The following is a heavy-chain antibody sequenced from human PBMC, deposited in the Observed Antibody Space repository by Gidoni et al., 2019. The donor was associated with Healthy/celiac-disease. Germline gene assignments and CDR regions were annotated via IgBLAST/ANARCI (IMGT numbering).Heavy chain of an antibody. V-gene: IGHV1-46*01. CDR2: INPSGGST. Sequence: QVQLVQSGAEVKKPAASLKVSCKESGYTFTGYYMRWVRQAPGQGLEWMGIINPSGGSTSYAQKFQGRVTMTRDTSTSTVYMGLSSLRSEDTAVYYCARGSYAASDAFDIWGQGTMVTVSS. CDR1: GYTFTGYY. CDR3: ARGSYAASDAFDI. D-gene: IGHD1-26*01. J-gene: IGHJ3*02.